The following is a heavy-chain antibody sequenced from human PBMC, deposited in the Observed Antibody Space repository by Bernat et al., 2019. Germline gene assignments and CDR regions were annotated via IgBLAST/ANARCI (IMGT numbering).Heavy chain of an antibody. J-gene: IGHJ3*02. CDR1: GYTFSSYA. CDR2: IIPIFGTA. D-gene: IGHD2-15*01. V-gene: IGHV1-69*01. CDR3: ARGNREDIVVVVAAPPGAFDI. Sequence: QVQLVQSGAEVKKPGASVKVSCKASGYTFSSYAISWVRQAPGQGLEWMGGIIPIFGTANYAQKFQGRVTITADESTSTAYMELSSLRSEDTAVYYCARGNREDIVVVVAAPPGAFDIWGQGTMVTVSS.